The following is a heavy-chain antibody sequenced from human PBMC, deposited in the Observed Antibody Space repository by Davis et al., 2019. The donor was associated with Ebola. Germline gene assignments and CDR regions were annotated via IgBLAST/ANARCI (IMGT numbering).Heavy chain of an antibody. CDR1: GFTFSDYG. J-gene: IGHJ2*01. Sequence: PGGSLRLSCTTSGFTFSDYGMYWVRQAPGKGLEWVALVSYDERLKYYADSVKGRFSISRDNSKNTLHLQMNSLRADDTAIYYCVKASQGSGFIWDWYFALWGRGTLVTVSS. CDR3: VKASQGSGFIWDWYFAL. D-gene: IGHD3-16*02. V-gene: IGHV3-30*18. CDR2: VSYDERLK.